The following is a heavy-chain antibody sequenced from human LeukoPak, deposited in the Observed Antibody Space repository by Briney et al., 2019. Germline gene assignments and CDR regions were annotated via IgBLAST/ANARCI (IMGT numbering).Heavy chain of an antibody. V-gene: IGHV3-74*01. CDR2: INTDGTVT. CDR3: ATKQWLAPPPDS. Sequence: PGGSLRLSCAASGFTFSKYWTLWVRQAPGKGLESVSRINTDGTVTTDADSVKGRFTVSRDNADNTMFLQMNSVRDEDTAVYYCATKQWLAPPPDSWGQGTPVTVTS. J-gene: IGHJ4*02. D-gene: IGHD6-19*01. CDR1: GFTFSKYW.